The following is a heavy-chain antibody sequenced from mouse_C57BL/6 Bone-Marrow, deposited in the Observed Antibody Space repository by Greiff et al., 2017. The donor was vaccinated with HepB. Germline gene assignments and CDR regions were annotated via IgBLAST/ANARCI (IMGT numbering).Heavy chain of an antibody. J-gene: IGHJ3*01. CDR1: GFNIKDDY. CDR3: TDSNWDPAWFAY. D-gene: IGHD4-1*01. V-gene: IGHV14-4*01. Sequence: VQLKESGAELVRPGASVKLSCTASGFNIKDDYMHWVKQRPEQGLEWIGWIDPENGDTEYASKFQGKATITADTSSNTAYLQLSSLTSEDTAVYYCTDSNWDPAWFAYWGQGTLVTVSA. CDR2: IDPENGDT.